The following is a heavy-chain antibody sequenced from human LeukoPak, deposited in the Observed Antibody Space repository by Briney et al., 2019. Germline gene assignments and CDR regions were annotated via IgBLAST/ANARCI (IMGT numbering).Heavy chain of an antibody. J-gene: IGHJ4*02. CDR2: IYYTGST. D-gene: IGHD7-27*01. CDR3: ASNTGTVFDY. V-gene: IGHV4-59*01. CDR1: GGSISSYY. Sequence: SETLSLTCSVSGGSISSYYWSWIRQPPGKGLEWIGYIYYTGSTNYNPSLRSRVTISLEMSKHQFSLNLTSVTAADTAVYYCASNTGTVFDYWGQGALVTVSS.